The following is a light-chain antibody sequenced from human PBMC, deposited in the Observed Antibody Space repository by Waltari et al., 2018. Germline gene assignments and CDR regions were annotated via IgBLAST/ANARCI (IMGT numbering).Light chain of an antibody. V-gene: IGLV2-14*01. J-gene: IGLJ1*01. Sequence: QSALTQPASVSGSPGQSITISCTGTSSDVGGFNDVSWYKQHPGKAPKRMIYDVSQRPSGVSNRFSGTKSGNTASLTISEDEADYYCSSYTSSSTSLYVFGTGTKVTVL. CDR1: SSDVGGFND. CDR3: SSYTSSSTSLYV. CDR2: DVS.